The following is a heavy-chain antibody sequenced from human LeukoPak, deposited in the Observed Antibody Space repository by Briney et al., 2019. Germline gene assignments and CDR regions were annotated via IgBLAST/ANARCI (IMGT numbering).Heavy chain of an antibody. CDR1: GGSFSGYY. V-gene: IGHV4-34*01. D-gene: IGHD6-19*01. CDR2: INHSGST. Sequence: SETLSLTCAVYGGSFSGYYWSRIRQPPGKGLEWIGEINHSGSTNYNPSLKSRVTISVDTSKNQFSLKLSSVTAADTAVYYCARNRQLARSSSGRWVWFDPWGQGTLVTVSS. J-gene: IGHJ5*02. CDR3: ARNRQLARSSSGRWVWFDP.